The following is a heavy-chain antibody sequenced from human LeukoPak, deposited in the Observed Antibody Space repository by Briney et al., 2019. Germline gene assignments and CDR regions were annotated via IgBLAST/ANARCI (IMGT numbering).Heavy chain of an antibody. CDR3: ARGSDSGYVAYYFDY. CDR2: ISAYNGNT. CDR1: GFTFTSYG. D-gene: IGHD5-12*01. Sequence: PGGSLRLSCAASGFTFTSYGISWVRQAPGQGLEWMGWISAYNGNTNYAQKLQGRVTMTTDTSTSTAYMELRSLRSDDTAVYYCARGSDSGYVAYYFDYWGQGTLVTVSS. V-gene: IGHV1-18*01. J-gene: IGHJ4*02.